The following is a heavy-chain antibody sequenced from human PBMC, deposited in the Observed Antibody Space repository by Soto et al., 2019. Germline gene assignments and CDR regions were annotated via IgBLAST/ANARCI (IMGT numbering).Heavy chain of an antibody. J-gene: IGHJ4*02. V-gene: IGHV4-61*01. CDR2: IYYSGNT. CDR3: ARVSGSYYHVYYFDY. CDR1: GGSVSSANYY. D-gene: IGHD1-26*01. Sequence: SETLSLTRTVAGGSVSSANYYWGWIRQPPGKGLEWIGSIYYSGNTNYNPSLNSRVTISVDTSKNQFSLRLSSVTAADTAVCYCARVSGSYYHVYYFDYWGQGTLVTVSS.